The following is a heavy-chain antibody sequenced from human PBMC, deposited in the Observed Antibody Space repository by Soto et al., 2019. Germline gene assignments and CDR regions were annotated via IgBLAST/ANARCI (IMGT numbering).Heavy chain of an antibody. J-gene: IGHJ4*02. CDR2: INPHSGDT. V-gene: IGHV1-2*02. Sequence: ASVKVSCKASGYTFIDYYIHWGRQAPGQGLEWMGCINPHSGDTNSPPKFQARVTMTRDTSNSTAYMELKRLYSNDTAVYHCARSGYPGSYHPPAFWGQGTLVTVSS. CDR1: GYTFIDYY. D-gene: IGHD1-26*01. CDR3: ARSGYPGSYHPPAF.